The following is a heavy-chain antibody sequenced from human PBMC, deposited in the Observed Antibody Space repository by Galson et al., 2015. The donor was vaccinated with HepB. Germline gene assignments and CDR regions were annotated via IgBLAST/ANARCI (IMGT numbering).Heavy chain of an antibody. Sequence: SLRLSCAASGFSFSSYGMHWVRQAPGKGLEWVTFISYAGSHKYYADSVKGRFTISRDNSKNMLYLEMNSLRAEDTALYYCTKPAPIEYCSGVCDNYFDDWGQGTLVTVSS. CDR3: TKPAPIEYCSGVCDNYFDD. V-gene: IGHV3-30*18. CDR2: ISYAGSHK. CDR1: GFSFSSYG. D-gene: IGHD2-15*01. J-gene: IGHJ4*02.